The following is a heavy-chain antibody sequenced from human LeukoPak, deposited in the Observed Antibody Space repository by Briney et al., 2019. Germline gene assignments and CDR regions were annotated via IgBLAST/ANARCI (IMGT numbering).Heavy chain of an antibody. D-gene: IGHD3-22*01. CDR3: ARGSGGYQYLMDV. CDR1: GGSFSGYY. Sequence: KPSETLSLTCAVYGGSFSGYYWSWIRQPSGKGLEWIGEINHSGSTNYNPSLKSRVTISVDTSKNQFSLKLSSVTAADTAVYYCARGSGGYQYLMDVWGQGATVIVSS. V-gene: IGHV4-34*01. J-gene: IGHJ6*02. CDR2: INHSGST.